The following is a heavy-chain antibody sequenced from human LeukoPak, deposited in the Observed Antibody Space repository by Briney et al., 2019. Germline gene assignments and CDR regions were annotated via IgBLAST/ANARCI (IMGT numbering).Heavy chain of an antibody. CDR3: VKTYGYCSATGCYVFDY. J-gene: IGHJ4*02. CDR1: GFTFSKAW. D-gene: IGHD2-2*01. Sequence: GGSLRLSCAASGFTFSKAWMNWVRQIPGKGLEWVGRIKSKSDGGTIDYAAPVKGRFTISRDNSKSTLYLQMSSLRAEDTAVYSCVKTYGYCSATGCYVFDYWGQGTLVTVSS. V-gene: IGHV3-15*05. CDR2: IKSKSDGGTI.